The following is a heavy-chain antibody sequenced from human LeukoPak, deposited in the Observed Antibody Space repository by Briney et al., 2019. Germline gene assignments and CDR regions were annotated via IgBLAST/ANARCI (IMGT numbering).Heavy chain of an antibody. Sequence: GASVKVSCKASGYTFTSYDINWLRQATGQALEWMGWMNPNSGNTGYAQKFQGRVTMTRNTSISTAYMELSSLRSEDTAVYYCARGSDDFWSGQIWFDPWGQGTLVTVSS. J-gene: IGHJ5*02. CDR2: MNPNSGNT. CDR1: GYTFTSYD. CDR3: ARGSDDFWSGQIWFDP. V-gene: IGHV1-8*01. D-gene: IGHD3-3*01.